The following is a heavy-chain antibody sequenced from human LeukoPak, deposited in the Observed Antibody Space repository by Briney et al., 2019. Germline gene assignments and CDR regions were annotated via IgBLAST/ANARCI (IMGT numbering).Heavy chain of an antibody. J-gene: IGHJ4*02. D-gene: IGHD6-13*01. CDR1: GFTFSSYS. CDR2: ISSSSSYI. V-gene: IGHV3-21*01. CDR3: ARDARIAAADYYFDY. Sequence: SGGSLRLSCAASGFTFSSYSMNWVRQAPGKGLEWVSSISSSSSYIYYADSVKGRFTISRDNAKNSLYLQMNSLRAEDTAVYYCARDARIAAADYYFDYWGQGTLVTVSS.